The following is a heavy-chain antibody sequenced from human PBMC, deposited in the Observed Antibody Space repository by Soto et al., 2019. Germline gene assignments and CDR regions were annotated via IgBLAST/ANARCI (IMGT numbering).Heavy chain of an antibody. V-gene: IGHV4-30-4*01. CDR1: GGSISSPDYY. J-gene: IGHJ6*02. CDR3: ARVGYGSGSKFYGVDV. D-gene: IGHD3-10*01. Sequence: PSETLSLTCSVSGGSISSPDYYWSWIRQPPGKGLEWIGYIYYSGSTYYNPSLKSRVTISEDTSNNQFSLRLSSVTAADTAVYYCARVGYGSGSKFYGVDVWGQGTTVTVSS. CDR2: IYYSGST.